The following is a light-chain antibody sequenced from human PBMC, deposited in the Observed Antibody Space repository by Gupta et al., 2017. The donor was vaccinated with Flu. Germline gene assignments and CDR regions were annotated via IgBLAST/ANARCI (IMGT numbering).Light chain of an antibody. CDR2: DDT. J-gene: IGLJ2*01. V-gene: IGLV3-21*02. CDR3: QVWDRSTDHVV. Sequence: SYVLTQPPSVSVAPGRTARITCGGNNIGTKSVHWYQQKPGQAPILVVFDDTDRPSGIPERFSGSNSGDTATLTISRVEAGDEAGYYCQVWDRSTDHVVFGGGTKLTVL. CDR1: NIGTKS.